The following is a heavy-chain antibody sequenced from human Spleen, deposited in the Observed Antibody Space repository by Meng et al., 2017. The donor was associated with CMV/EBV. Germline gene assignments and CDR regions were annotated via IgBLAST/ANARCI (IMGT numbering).Heavy chain of an antibody. CDR3: AKCSGTYGGAFDI. CDR2: ISWNSGSR. V-gene: IGHV3-9*01. D-gene: IGHD1-26*01. J-gene: IGHJ3*02. CDR1: GFTFDDYA. Sequence: SLKISCAASGFTFDDYAMHWVRQAPGKGLEWVSGISWNSGSRGYADSVKGRFTISRDNAKDSLYLQMNSLRAEDTALYYCAKCSGTYGGAFDIWGQGTMVTVSS.